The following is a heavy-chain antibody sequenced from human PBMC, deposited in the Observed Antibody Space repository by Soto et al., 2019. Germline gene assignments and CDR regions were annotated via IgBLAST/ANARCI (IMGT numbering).Heavy chain of an antibody. J-gene: IGHJ4*02. CDR2: ISAYNGNT. CDR1: GYTFTTYG. V-gene: IGHV1-18*04. CDR3: ARDSRSRYYYDSSGYFPDY. D-gene: IGHD3-22*01. Sequence: ASVKVSCKASGYTFTTYGISWVRQAPGQGLEWMGWISAYNGNTNYAQKLQGRVTMTTDTSTSTAYMELRSMRSDDTAVYYCARDSRSRYYYDSSGYFPDYWGQGTLVTVSS.